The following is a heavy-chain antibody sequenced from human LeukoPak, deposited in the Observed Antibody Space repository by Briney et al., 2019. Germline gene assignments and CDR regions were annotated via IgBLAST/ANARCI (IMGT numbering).Heavy chain of an antibody. Sequence: GGSLRLSCAASGFIFSSYAMSWVRQAPGKGLEWVSAISGSGGSTYYADSVKGRFTISRDNSKNTLYLQMNSLRAEDTAVYYCAKDATITIFGVVTYIDYWGQGTLVTVSS. J-gene: IGHJ4*02. D-gene: IGHD3-3*01. CDR1: GFIFSSYA. CDR3: AKDATITIFGVVTYIDY. CDR2: ISGSGGST. V-gene: IGHV3-23*01.